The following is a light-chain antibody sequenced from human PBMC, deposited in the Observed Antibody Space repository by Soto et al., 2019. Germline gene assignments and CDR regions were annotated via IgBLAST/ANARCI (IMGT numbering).Light chain of an antibody. J-gene: IGLJ2*01. Sequence: QSALTQPPSASGSPGQSVTISCTGTSSDVGGYNYVSWYQQHPGKAPKLMIYEVSKRPSGVPDRFSGSKSGNTASLTVSGLQAADEADYYCSSYAGSNNLGVFGGGTKFTVL. V-gene: IGLV2-8*01. CDR1: SSDVGGYNY. CDR3: SSYAGSNNLGV. CDR2: EVS.